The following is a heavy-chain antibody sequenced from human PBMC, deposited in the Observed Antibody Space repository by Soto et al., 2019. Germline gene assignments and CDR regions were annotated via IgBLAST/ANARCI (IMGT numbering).Heavy chain of an antibody. V-gene: IGHV3-21*01. CDR3: STDGAAGADMGV. D-gene: IGHD6-13*01. CDR2: ISSGGEYL. CDR1: GLTFSAFG. Sequence: EVQLVESGGGLVKPGGSLRLSCAASGLTFSAFGMNWVRQALGKGLEWVSSISSGGEYLNYADSVKGRLTISRDNAKNSLFIQLASLRVEDTAVYSCSTDGAAGADMGVWGQGTTVTVSS. J-gene: IGHJ6*02.